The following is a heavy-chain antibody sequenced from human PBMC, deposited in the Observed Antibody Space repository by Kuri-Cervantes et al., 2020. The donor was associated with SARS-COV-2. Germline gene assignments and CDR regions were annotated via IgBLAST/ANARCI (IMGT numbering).Heavy chain of an antibody. CDR3: VKSLRFLEWLPLDY. CDR2: INNDGYYT. Sequence: GGSLRLSCSASGVTFSHYVMHWVRQAPGKGLEYVSAINNDGYYTYHTDSVKGRFIISRDNSKNTLYLQMSSLRAEDTAVYYCVKSLRFLEWLPLDYRGQGTLVTVSS. D-gene: IGHD3-3*01. CDR1: GVTFSHYV. J-gene: IGHJ4*02. V-gene: IGHV3-64D*08.